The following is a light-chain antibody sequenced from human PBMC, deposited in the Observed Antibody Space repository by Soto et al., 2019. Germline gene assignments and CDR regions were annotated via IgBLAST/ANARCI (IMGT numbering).Light chain of an antibody. CDR3: QVRSNWPTWT. CDR2: DAS. V-gene: IGKV3-11*01. CDR1: QSVSNF. J-gene: IGKJ1*01. Sequence: EIVLTQSPATLSLSPGDRATLSCRASQSVSNFLAWYQQKPGQAPRLLIYDASNRATGIPARFSDGGSGTDFTLTIISLEPEDFAVYYCQVRSNWPTWTFGQGTKVEI.